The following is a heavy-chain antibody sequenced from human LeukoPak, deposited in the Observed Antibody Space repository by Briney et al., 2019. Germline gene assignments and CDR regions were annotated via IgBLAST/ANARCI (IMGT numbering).Heavy chain of an antibody. Sequence: GESLKISCKGSGYSFTSYWIGWVRQMPGKGLEWMGIIYPGDSDTRYSPSFQGQVTISADKSISTAYLQWRSLKASDTAMYYRARQNGGYDSFFNYWGQGTLVTVSS. CDR3: ARQNGGYDSFFNY. J-gene: IGHJ4*02. D-gene: IGHD5-12*01. CDR1: GYSFTSYW. CDR2: IYPGDSDT. V-gene: IGHV5-51*01.